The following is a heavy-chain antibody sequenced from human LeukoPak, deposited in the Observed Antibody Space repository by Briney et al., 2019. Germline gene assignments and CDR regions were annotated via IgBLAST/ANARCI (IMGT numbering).Heavy chain of an antibody. CDR3: AKGYSSSWLINWFDP. Sequence: PGGSLRLSCAASGFTFSSYAMSWVRQAPGKGLEWVSAISGSGGSTYYADSVKGRFTISRDNSKNTLYLQMNSLRAEDTAVYYCAKGYSSSWLINWFDPWGQGTLVTVSS. CDR2: ISGSGGST. D-gene: IGHD6-13*01. CDR1: GFTFSSYA. V-gene: IGHV3-23*01. J-gene: IGHJ5*02.